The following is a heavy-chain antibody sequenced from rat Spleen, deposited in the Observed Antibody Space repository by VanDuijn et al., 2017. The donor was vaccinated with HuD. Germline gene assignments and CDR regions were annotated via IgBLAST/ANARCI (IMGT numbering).Heavy chain of an antibody. V-gene: IGHV3-1*01. D-gene: IGHD1-12*02. CDR1: GYSITSNF. CDR3: TACYDGTHYYFDS. CDR2: ISYSGST. Sequence: EVQLQESGPGLVKPSQSLSLTCSVTGYSITSNFWGWIRKFPGNKMEWMGYISYSGSTSYNPSLKSRISITRDTSKNQFFLQVNSVTTEDTATYYCTACYDGTHYYFDSWGQGVMVTVSS. J-gene: IGHJ2*01.